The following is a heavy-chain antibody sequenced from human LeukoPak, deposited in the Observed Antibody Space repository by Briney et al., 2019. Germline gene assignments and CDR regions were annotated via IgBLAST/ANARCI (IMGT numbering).Heavy chain of an antibody. Sequence: SGTLSLTCAVSGGSISSSNWWTWVRQPPGKGLEWIGEIYHSGSTNYNPSLKSRVTISVDKSKNQFSLKLSSATAADTAVYYCALQYDSSGTFDYWGQGTLVTVSS. D-gene: IGHD3-22*01. CDR1: GGSISSSNW. CDR2: IYHSGST. CDR3: ALQYDSSGTFDY. V-gene: IGHV4-4*02. J-gene: IGHJ4*02.